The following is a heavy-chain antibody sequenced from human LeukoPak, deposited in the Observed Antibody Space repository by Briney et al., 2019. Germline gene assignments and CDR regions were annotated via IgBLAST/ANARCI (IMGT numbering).Heavy chain of an antibody. CDR1: GGSFSGYY. V-gene: IGHV4-34*01. D-gene: IGHD3-22*01. CDR3: ARGGRRHYYDSSGRTYDFDY. Sequence: PSETLSLTCAVYGGSFSGYYRSWIRQPPGKGLEWIGEINHSGSTNYNPSLKRRVTISVDTSKTQFSLKLSSVTAADTAVYYCARGGRRHYYDSSGRTYDFDYWGQGTLVTVSS. CDR2: INHSGST. J-gene: IGHJ4*02.